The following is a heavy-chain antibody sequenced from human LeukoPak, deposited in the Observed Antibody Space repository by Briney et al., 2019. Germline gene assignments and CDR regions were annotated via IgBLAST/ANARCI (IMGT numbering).Heavy chain of an antibody. Sequence: GSLRLSCAASGFTFDDYAMHWVRQPPGKSLELVSLMSGDGGSTYYADSVKGRFTVSRDNSKNSLYLQMNSLRTEDTALYYCAKDISRNFVVVPAADYWGQGTLVTVSS. D-gene: IGHD2-2*01. J-gene: IGHJ4*02. CDR2: MSGDGGST. V-gene: IGHV3-43*02. CDR3: AKDISRNFVVVPAADY. CDR1: GFTFDDYA.